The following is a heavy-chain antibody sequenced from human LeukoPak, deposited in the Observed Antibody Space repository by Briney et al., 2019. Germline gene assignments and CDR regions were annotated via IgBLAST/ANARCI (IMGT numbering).Heavy chain of an antibody. D-gene: IGHD3-3*01. J-gene: IGHJ4*02. V-gene: IGHV3-30-3*01. CDR3: ARDFGVVAIPDY. Sequence: GGSLRLSCAASGFTFSSYAMHWVRQAPGKGLEWVAVISYDGSNKYYADSVKGRFTISRDNSKNTLYLQMNSLRAEDTAVYYCARDFGVVAIPDYWGQGTLVTVSS. CDR1: GFTFSSYA. CDR2: ISYDGSNK.